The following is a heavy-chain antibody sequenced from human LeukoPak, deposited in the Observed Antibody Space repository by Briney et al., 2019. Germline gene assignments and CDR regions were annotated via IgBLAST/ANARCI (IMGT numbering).Heavy chain of an antibody. J-gene: IGHJ6*02. V-gene: IGHV3-15*01. CDR3: AREGDPDYGDYGPNSYGLDV. CDR2: IKSKTDGGTT. Sequence: GGSLRLSCAASGFXFSNAWMSWVRQAPGKGLEWVGGIKSKTDGGTTDYAVPVKGRFTISRDDSKNTLYLQMNRLRAEDTAVYYCAREGDPDYGDYGPNSYGLDVWGHGTTVTVSS. D-gene: IGHD4-17*01. CDR1: GFXFSNAW.